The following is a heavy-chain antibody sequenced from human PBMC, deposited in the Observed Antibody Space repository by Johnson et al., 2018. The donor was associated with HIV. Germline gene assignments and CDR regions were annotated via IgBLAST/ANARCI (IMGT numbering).Heavy chain of an antibody. CDR3: AGGAVSGYVCVDAFHI. CDR1: GFTVSSNY. D-gene: IGHD5-12*01. V-gene: IGHV3-30*03. CDR2: ISSDGSGK. J-gene: IGHJ3*02. Sequence: QVQLVESGGGLIQPGGSLRLSCAASGFTVSSNYIIWVRQAPGKGLEWVALISSDGSGKYYADSVKGRSTISRDNSKNTLYLQMHSLTPEYTAVYYCAGGAVSGYVCVDAFHIWGQGTLVTVAS.